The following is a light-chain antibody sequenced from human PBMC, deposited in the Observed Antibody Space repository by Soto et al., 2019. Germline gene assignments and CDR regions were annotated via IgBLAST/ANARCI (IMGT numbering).Light chain of an antibody. CDR2: SND. J-gene: IGLJ1*01. CDR3: AAWDDSLNGRV. V-gene: IGLV1-44*01. CDR1: SSNIGSSP. Sequence: QSVLTQPPSSSGTPGQRVTISCSGGSSNIGSSPVNWYQQLPGTAPKLLIHSNDRRPSGVPDRISGSKSGTSASLAISGLQSDDEADYYCAAWDDSLNGRVFGTGTKLTVL.